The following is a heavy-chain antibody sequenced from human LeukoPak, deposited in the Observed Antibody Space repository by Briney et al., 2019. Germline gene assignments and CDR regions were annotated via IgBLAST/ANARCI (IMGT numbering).Heavy chain of an antibody. CDR2: IYYSGST. CDR3: AYSSGFLRWFDP. V-gene: IGHV4-39*01. D-gene: IGHD6-19*01. Sequence: SETLSLTCTVSGGSISSTSYCWGWIRQPPGNGLEWIGSIYYSGSTYYNPSLKSRVTISVDTSKNQFSLKLSSVTAADTAVYYCAYSSGFLRWFDPWGQGTLVTVSS. CDR1: GGSISSTSYC. J-gene: IGHJ5*02.